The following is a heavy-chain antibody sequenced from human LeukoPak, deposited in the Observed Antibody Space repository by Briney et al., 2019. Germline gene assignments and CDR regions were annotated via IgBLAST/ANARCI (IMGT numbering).Heavy chain of an antibody. CDR3: AKQPSYSGYDPPDY. Sequence: PGGSLRLSCAASGFTFSSYGMHWVRQAPGKGLEWVAVISYDGSNKYSADSVKGRFTISRDNSKNTLCLQMNSLRAEDTAVYYCAKQPSYSGYDPPDYWGQGTLVTVSS. J-gene: IGHJ4*02. D-gene: IGHD5-12*01. V-gene: IGHV3-30*18. CDR2: ISYDGSNK. CDR1: GFTFSSYG.